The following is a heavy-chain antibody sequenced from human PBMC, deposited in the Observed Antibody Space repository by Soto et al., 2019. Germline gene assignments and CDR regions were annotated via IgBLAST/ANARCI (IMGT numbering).Heavy chain of an antibody. D-gene: IGHD3-3*01. V-gene: IGHV1-46*01. CDR1: GYTFTSYY. CDR3: ARVSEGHDFWSGYYTGSYYYYYGMDV. CDR2: INPSGGST. Sequence: ASVKVSCKASGYTFTSYYMHWVRQAPGQGLEWMGIINPSGGSTSYAQKFQGRVTMTRDTSTSTVYMELSSLRSEDTTVYYCARVSEGHDFWSGYYTGSYYYYYGMDVWGQGTTVTVSS. J-gene: IGHJ6*02.